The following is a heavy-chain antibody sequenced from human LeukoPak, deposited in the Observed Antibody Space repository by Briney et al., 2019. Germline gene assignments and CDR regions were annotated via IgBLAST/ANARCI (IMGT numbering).Heavy chain of an antibody. CDR2: MNPNRGNT. V-gene: IGHV1-8*01. J-gene: IGHJ6*02. CDR3: ARSGVVVPAAMNYYYGMDV. Sequence: ASVKVSCKASGYTFTSYDINWVRQATGHGLEGMGWMNPNRGNTGYAQKFQGRVTMARNTSISTAYMELSSLRSEDTAVYYCARSGVVVPAAMNYYYGMDVWGQGTTVTVSS. CDR1: GYTFTSYD. D-gene: IGHD2-2*01.